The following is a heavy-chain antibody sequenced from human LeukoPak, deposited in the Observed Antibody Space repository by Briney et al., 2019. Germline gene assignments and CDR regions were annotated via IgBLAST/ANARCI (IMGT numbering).Heavy chain of an antibody. Sequence: GGSLRLSCAASGFTFSSYAMSWVRQAPGKGLEWVSAISGSGGSTYYADSVKGRFTISRDNSKNTLYLQMNSLRAEDTAVYYCAKDHEETMTTVTTGVEYWGQGTLVTVSS. CDR2: ISGSGGST. J-gene: IGHJ4*02. CDR3: AKDHEETMTTVTTGVEY. V-gene: IGHV3-23*01. CDR1: GFTFSSYA. D-gene: IGHD4-17*01.